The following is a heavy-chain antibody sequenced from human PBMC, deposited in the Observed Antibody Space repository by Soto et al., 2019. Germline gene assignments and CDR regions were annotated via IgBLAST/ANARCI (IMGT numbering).Heavy chain of an antibody. CDR2: IIPIFGTA. D-gene: IGHD1-20*01. J-gene: IGHJ4*02. Sequence: SVKVSCKASGGTFSIYAISWVRQAPGQGLEWMGGIIPIFGTANYAQKFQGRVTITADKSTSTAYMELSSLRSEDTAVYYCARSLDITGTKGYFDYWGQGTLVTVSS. V-gene: IGHV1-69*06. CDR1: GGTFSIYA. CDR3: ARSLDITGTKGYFDY.